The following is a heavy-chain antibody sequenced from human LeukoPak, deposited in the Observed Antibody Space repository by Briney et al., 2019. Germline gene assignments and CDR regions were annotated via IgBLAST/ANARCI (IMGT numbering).Heavy chain of an antibody. CDR3: AKDITQYDSWSGPPDGLGY. CDR1: GFTFSSYA. J-gene: IGHJ4*02. Sequence: GGSLRLSCAASGFTFSSYAMSWVRQAPGKGLEWVSAISGSGGSTYYADSVKGRFTISRDNSKNTLYLQMNSLRAEDTAVYYCAKDITQYDSWSGPPDGLGYWGQGTLVTVSS. CDR2: ISGSGGST. D-gene: IGHD3-3*01. V-gene: IGHV3-23*01.